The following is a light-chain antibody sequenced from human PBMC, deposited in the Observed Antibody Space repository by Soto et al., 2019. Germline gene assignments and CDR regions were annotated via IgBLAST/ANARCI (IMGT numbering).Light chain of an antibody. CDR2: DAS. CDR3: QQYNNWPPMI. Sequence: ITRWPAKGPDCPLKERTLVVKGSQSVSSYLAWYQQKPGQAPRLLIYDASTRATGIPARFSGSGSATEFTLTTIRLQPEDFAASYCQQYNNWPPMIVGPGTRLEIK. V-gene: IGKV3-15*01. CDR1: QSVSSY. J-gene: IGKJ5*01.